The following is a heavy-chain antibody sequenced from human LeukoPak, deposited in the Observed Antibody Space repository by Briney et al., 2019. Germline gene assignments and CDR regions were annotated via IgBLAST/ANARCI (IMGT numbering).Heavy chain of an antibody. Sequence: SETLSLTCTVSGDSISTYYWSWVRQPAGKGLEWIGRVYTSGSTKYNPSLKSRVTMSLDTSKKQFSLKLRSVSAADTAVYYCTRGSGTSSNSRLSAWGQGTLVTVSS. J-gene: IGHJ5*02. CDR2: VYTSGST. CDR3: TRGSGTSSNSRLSA. V-gene: IGHV4-4*07. CDR1: GDSISTYY. D-gene: IGHD6-13*01.